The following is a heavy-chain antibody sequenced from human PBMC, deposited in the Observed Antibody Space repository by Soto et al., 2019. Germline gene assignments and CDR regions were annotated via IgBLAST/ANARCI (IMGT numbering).Heavy chain of an antibody. D-gene: IGHD6-13*01. Sequence: ASVKVSCKASGYTFTSYGISWVRQAPGQGLEWMGWISAYNGNTNYAQKLQGRVTMTTDTSTSTAYRELRSLRSDDTAVYYGARDLDSSSWSLIDYWREGTLVTVSS. V-gene: IGHV1-18*04. CDR3: ARDLDSSSWSLIDY. J-gene: IGHJ4*02. CDR2: ISAYNGNT. CDR1: GYTFTSYG.